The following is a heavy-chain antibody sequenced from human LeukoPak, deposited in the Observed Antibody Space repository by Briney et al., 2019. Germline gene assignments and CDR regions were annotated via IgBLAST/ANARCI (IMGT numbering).Heavy chain of an antibody. Sequence: GGSLRLSCAASGFSFDDFAMDWVRQAPGKGLEWVSLISGDGGSTYYADSVKGRFTISRDNSKNSLYLQMNSLRTEDTALYYCAKNINYYFDYWGQGTLVTVSS. CDR1: GFSFDDFA. V-gene: IGHV3-43*02. J-gene: IGHJ4*02. CDR3: AKNINYYFDY. CDR2: ISGDGGST.